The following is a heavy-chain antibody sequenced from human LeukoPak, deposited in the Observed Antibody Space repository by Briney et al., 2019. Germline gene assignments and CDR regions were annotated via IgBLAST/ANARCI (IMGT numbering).Heavy chain of an antibody. J-gene: IGHJ4*02. V-gene: IGHV3-48*04. Sequence: GRSLRLSCPASGFTFSSYSMNWVRQAPGKGLEWVSYISSSSSTIYYADSVKGQFTISRDNAKNSLYLQMNSLRAEDTAVYYCARGLVGATSDAYFDYWGQGTLVTVSS. CDR2: ISSSSSTI. CDR3: ARGLVGATSDAYFDY. CDR1: GFTFSSYS. D-gene: IGHD1-26*01.